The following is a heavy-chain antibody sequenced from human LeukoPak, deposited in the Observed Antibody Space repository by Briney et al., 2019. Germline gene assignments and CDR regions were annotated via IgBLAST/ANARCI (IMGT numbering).Heavy chain of an antibody. CDR3: AKDAGLNSYGSWLDY. D-gene: IGHD5-18*01. V-gene: IGHV3-30*02. CDR1: GFTFSSYG. Sequence: GGSLRLSCATSGFTFSSYGVHWVRQAPGKGLEWVAFRRYDGNNKYYAESVEGRFTISRDNSNNTVYLHMNSLRTEDTAMYYCAKDAGLNSYGSWLDYWGQGTLVTVSS. J-gene: IGHJ4*02. CDR2: RRYDGNNK.